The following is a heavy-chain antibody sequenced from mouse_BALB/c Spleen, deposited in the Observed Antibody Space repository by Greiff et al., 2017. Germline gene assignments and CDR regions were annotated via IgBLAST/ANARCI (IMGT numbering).Heavy chain of an antibody. D-gene: IGHD2-10*02. CDR1: GFTFSDYY. CDR2: ISDGGSYT. Sequence: EVMLVESGGGLVKPGGSLKLSCAASGFTFSDYYMYWVRQTPEKRLEWVATISDGGSYTYYPDSVKGRFTISRDNAKNNLYLQMSSLKSEDTAMYYCARGPSMVTYYYAMDYWGQGTSVTVSS. CDR3: ARGPSMVTYYYAMDY. J-gene: IGHJ4*01. V-gene: IGHV5-4*02.